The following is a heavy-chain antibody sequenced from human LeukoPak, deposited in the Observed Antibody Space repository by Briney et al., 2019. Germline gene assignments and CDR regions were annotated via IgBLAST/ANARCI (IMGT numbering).Heavy chain of an antibody. V-gene: IGHV3-53*01. CDR3: GSSPFVWGIDN. D-gene: IGHD3-16*01. Sequence: GGSLRLSCAASGFTFSSYAMHWVRQAPGKGLEWVSIIYSGGSTYYADSVTCRVTISRDNSKNTLHLQMKSLRADDTAVYYCGSSPFVWGIDN. CDR1: GFTFSSYA. J-gene: IGHJ5*01. CDR2: IYSGGST.